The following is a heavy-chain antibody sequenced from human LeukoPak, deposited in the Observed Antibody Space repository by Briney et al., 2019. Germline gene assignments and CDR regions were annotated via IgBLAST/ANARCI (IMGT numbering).Heavy chain of an antibody. Sequence: GGSLRLSCTASGFTFGDYAMSWVRQAPGKGLEWVGFIRSKAYGGTTEYAASVKGRFTISRDDSKSIAYLQMNSLITEDTAVYYCTRDGAAAGTSEYYYYGMDVWGQGTTVTVSS. V-gene: IGHV3-49*04. CDR1: GFTFGDYA. D-gene: IGHD6-13*01. J-gene: IGHJ6*02. CDR2: IRSKAYGGTT. CDR3: TRDGAAAGTSEYYYYGMDV.